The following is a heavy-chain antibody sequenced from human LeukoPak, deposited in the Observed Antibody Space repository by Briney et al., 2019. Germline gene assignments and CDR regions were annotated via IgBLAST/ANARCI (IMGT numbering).Heavy chain of an antibody. J-gene: IGHJ4*02. CDR3: ARDRIAARSFDY. Sequence: ASVKVSCXASGGTFSSYAISWVRQAPGQGLEWMGRIIPIFGTANYAQKFQGRVTITTDESTSTAYMELSSLRSEDTAVYYCARDRIAARSFDYWGQGTLVTVSS. D-gene: IGHD6-6*01. CDR1: GGTFSSYA. V-gene: IGHV1-69*05. CDR2: IIPIFGTA.